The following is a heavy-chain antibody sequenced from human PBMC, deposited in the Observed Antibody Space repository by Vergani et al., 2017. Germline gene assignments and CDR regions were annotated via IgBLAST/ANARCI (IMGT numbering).Heavy chain of an antibody. CDR1: GYTFTGYY. J-gene: IGHJ6*02. CDR2: INPNSGGT. Sequence: QVQLVQSGAEVKKPGASVKVSCKASGYTFTGYYMHWVRQAPGQGLEWMGWINPNSGGTNYAQKFQGRVTMTRDTSISTAYMELSRLRSDDTAIYYCSRGGFYTSRNDFKLYGLCVWGQGTTVTVTS. V-gene: IGHV1-2*02. CDR3: SRGGFYTSRNDFKLYGLCV. D-gene: IGHD3-3*01.